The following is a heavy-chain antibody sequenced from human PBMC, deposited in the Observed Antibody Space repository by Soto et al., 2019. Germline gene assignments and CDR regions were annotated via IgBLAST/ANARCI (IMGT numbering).Heavy chain of an antibody. Sequence: SVKVPCKASGFTFTISAVRWVRQARGQRLEWIGWIVVGSGNTNYAQKFQERVTITRDMSTSTAYMELSSLRSEDTAVYYCAADDSPVPLLFDPWGQGTLVTVSS. CDR1: GFTFTISA. V-gene: IGHV1-58*01. CDR3: AADDSPVPLLFDP. J-gene: IGHJ5*02. D-gene: IGHD2-15*01. CDR2: IVVGSGNT.